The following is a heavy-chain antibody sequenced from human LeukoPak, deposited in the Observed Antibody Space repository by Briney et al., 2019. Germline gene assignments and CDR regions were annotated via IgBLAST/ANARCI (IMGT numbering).Heavy chain of an antibody. CDR3: ARRDSSGWGIDY. CDR1: GFTFSACE. D-gene: IGHD6-19*01. V-gene: IGHV3-74*01. Sequence: QPGGSLRLSCAISGFTFSACELTWVRQAPGKGLVWVSRINSDGSSTSYADSVKGRFTISRDNAKNTLYLQMNSLRAEDTAVYYCARRDSSGWGIDYWGQGTLVTVSS. CDR2: INSDGSST. J-gene: IGHJ4*02.